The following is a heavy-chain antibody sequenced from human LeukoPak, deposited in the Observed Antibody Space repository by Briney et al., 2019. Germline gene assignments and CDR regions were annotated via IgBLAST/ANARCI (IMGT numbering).Heavy chain of an antibody. J-gene: IGHJ4*02. V-gene: IGHV4-34*01. CDR3: ARGSGYVNFDY. CDR1: GGSFSGYY. D-gene: IGHD5-12*01. Sequence: SETLFLTCAVYGGSFSGYYWSWIRQPPGKGLEWIGEINHSGSTNYNPSLKSRVTISVDTSKNQFSLKLSSVTAADTAVYYCARGSGYVNFDYWGQGTLVTVSS. CDR2: INHSGST.